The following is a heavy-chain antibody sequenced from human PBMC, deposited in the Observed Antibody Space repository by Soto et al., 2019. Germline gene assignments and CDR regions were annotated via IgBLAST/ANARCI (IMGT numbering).Heavy chain of an antibody. CDR3: ARGLMGATTDY. CDR2: MNPNSGNT. D-gene: IGHD5-12*01. CDR1: GYTFTSYD. V-gene: IGHV1-8*01. Sequence: ASVKVSCKAYGYTFTSYDINWVRQATGQGLGWMGWMNPNSGNTGYAQKFQGRVTMTRNTSISTAYMELSSLSSEDTAVYYWARGLMGATTDYWGQGTLLTVSS. J-gene: IGHJ4*02.